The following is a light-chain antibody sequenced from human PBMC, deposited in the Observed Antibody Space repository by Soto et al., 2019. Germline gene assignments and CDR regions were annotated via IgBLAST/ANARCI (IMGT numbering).Light chain of an antibody. V-gene: IGKV3-11*01. CDR2: DAS. CDR1: QSVSTS. CDR3: QVRDVWPT. J-gene: IGKJ1*01. Sequence: EIVLIQSPATLSLSPGERAALSCRASQSVSTSLAWYQHKPGQAPRVIIYDASKRAPGIPARFSGSGSGTDFTLTISSLEPEDFAVYYCQVRDVWPTFGQGTKVEIK.